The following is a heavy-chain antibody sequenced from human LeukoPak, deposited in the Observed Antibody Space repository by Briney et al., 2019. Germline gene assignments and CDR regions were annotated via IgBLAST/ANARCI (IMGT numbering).Heavy chain of an antibody. V-gene: IGHV3-21*04. J-gene: IGHJ3*01. CDR3: AKDPGADAFDF. Sequence: GGSLRLSCAASGFTFSSYSMNWVRQAPGKGLEWVSSISSSSSYIYYADSVKGRFTISRDNSKNTLYLQMNSLRAEDTAMYYCAKDPGADAFDFWGQGTMVTVSS. CDR2: ISSSSSYI. CDR1: GFTFSSYS. D-gene: IGHD3-10*01.